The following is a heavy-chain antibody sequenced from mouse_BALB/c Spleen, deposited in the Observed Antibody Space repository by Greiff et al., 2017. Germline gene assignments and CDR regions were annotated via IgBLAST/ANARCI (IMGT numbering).Heavy chain of an antibody. Sequence: EVQLQESGPSLVKPSQTLSLTCSVTGDSITSGYWNWIRKFPGNKLEYMGYISYSGSTNYNPSLKSRISITRDTSKNQYYLQLNSVTTEDTATYYCSRYYGNYLYYFDYWGQGTTLTVSS. CDR1: GDSITSGY. V-gene: IGHV3-8*02. J-gene: IGHJ2*01. CDR2: ISYSGST. D-gene: IGHD2-1*01. CDR3: SRYYGNYLYYFDY.